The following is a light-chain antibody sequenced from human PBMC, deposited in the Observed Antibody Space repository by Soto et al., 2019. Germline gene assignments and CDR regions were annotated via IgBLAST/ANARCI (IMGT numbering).Light chain of an antibody. CDR1: SSDFGDYDY. Sequence: QSVLTQPASVSASPGQSITISCTGTSSDFGDYDYVSWHLQHPGKVPKLMIYKVSNRPSGASNRFSGSKSCNTASLTISRLQAEDEADYYCSSYTSSSTLVFGTGTKLTVL. V-gene: IGLV2-14*01. CDR2: KVS. CDR3: SSYTSSSTLV. J-gene: IGLJ1*01.